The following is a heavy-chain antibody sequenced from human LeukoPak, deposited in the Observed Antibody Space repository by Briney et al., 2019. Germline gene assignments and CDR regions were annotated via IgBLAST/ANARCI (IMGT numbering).Heavy chain of an antibody. Sequence: PGGSLRLSCAASGFAFSNYDMHWVRQATGKGLEWVSAINTAADTYYPDSVKGRFTISRENAKSSLYLQMNSLRVGDTAVYYCVRAPPGTGWLIDHWGQGTLVAVSS. CDR1: GFAFSNYD. V-gene: IGHV3-13*04. CDR3: VRAPPGTGWLIDH. CDR2: INTAADT. J-gene: IGHJ4*02. D-gene: IGHD6-19*01.